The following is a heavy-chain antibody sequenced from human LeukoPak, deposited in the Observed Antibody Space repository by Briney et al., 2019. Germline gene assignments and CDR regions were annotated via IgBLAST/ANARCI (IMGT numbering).Heavy chain of an antibody. Sequence: GGSLRLSCAASGFTFSSYAMSWVRQAPGKGLEWVSAISGSGGSTYYADSVKGRFTISGDNSKNTLYLQMNSLRAEDTAVYYCAKDPWDGARYSGDWFDPWGQGTLVTVSS. D-gene: IGHD3-10*01. CDR1: GFTFSSYA. J-gene: IGHJ5*02. CDR3: AKDPWDGARYSGDWFDP. V-gene: IGHV3-23*01. CDR2: ISGSGGST.